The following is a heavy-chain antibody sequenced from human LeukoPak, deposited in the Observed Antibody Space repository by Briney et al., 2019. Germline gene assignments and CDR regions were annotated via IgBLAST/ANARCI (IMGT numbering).Heavy chain of an antibody. Sequence: GGSLRLSCTVSGFTVSTNSMSWVRQTPGKGLEWGSFIYSGGSTHYSDSVKGRFTISRDNSKNTLYLQMNSLRAEDTAVYYCARRAGDYSHPYDYWGQGTLVTVSS. CDR2: IYSGGST. J-gene: IGHJ4*02. CDR3: ARRAGDYSHPYDY. V-gene: IGHV3-53*01. CDR1: GFTVSTNS. D-gene: IGHD3-22*01.